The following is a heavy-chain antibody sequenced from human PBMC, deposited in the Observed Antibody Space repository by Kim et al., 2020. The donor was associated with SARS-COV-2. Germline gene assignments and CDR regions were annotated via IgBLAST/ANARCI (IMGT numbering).Heavy chain of an antibody. Sequence: GGSLRLSCAASGFTFSDYYMSWIRQAPGKGLEWVSYISSSGSTIYYADSVKGRFTISRDNAKNSLYLQMNSLRAEDTAVYYCARFPRSRYFDWLPLYYFDYGGQGTLVTVSS. CDR1: GFTFSDYY. CDR2: ISSSGSTI. J-gene: IGHJ4*02. D-gene: IGHD3-9*01. CDR3: ARFPRSRYFDWLPLYYFDY. V-gene: IGHV3-11*04.